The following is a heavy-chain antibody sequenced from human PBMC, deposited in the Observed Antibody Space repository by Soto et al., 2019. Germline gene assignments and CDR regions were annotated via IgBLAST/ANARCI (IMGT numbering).Heavy chain of an antibody. Sequence: ASVKVSCKASGYTFTGYYMHWVRQAPGQGLEWMGWINPNSGGTNYAQKFQGWVTMTRDTSISTAYMELSRLRSDDKAVYYCASDYGGNSFVGFGYWGQGTLVTVSS. CDR2: INPNSGGT. V-gene: IGHV1-2*04. CDR1: GYTFTGYY. CDR3: ASDYGGNSFVGFGY. D-gene: IGHD4-17*01. J-gene: IGHJ4*02.